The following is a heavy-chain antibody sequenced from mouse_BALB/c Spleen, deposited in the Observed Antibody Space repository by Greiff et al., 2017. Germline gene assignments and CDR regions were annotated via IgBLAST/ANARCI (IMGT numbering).Heavy chain of an antibody. CDR2: INPYNGDT. V-gene: IGHV1-20*02. Sequence: VQLQQSGPELVKPGASVKISCMASGYSFTGYFMNWVMQSHGKSLEWIGRINPYNGDTFYNQKFKGKATLTVDKSSSTAHMELRSLASEDSAVYYCARAGAYGMDYWGQGTSVTVSS. CDR3: ARAGAYGMDY. CDR1: GYSFTGYF. J-gene: IGHJ4*01.